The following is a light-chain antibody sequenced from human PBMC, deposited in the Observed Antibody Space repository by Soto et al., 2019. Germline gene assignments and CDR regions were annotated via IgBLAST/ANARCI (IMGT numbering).Light chain of an antibody. V-gene: IGLV2-14*01. J-gene: IGLJ2*01. CDR3: SSYTSSNTFVV. CDR1: SSDVGGYSY. Sequence: QSALTQPASVSGSPGQSITISCTGTSSDVGGYSYVSWYQQHPGKAPKLMIYDVSNRPSGVSNRFSGSKSGNTASLTISGLQAEDEADYYCSSYTSSNTFVVFGGGTKVTVL. CDR2: DVS.